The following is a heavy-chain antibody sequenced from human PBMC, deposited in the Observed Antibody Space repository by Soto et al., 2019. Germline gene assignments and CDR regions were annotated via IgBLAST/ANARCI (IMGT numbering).Heavy chain of an antibody. D-gene: IGHD2-21*01. Sequence: SETLSLTCTVSGGSISSGGYYWSWIRQHPGKGLEWIGYIYYSGSTYYNPSLKSRVTISVDTSKDQFSLKLSSVTAADTAVYYCARGASFVVVIGYYFDYWGQGTLVTVSS. J-gene: IGHJ4*02. CDR1: GGSISSGGYY. CDR2: IYYSGST. V-gene: IGHV4-31*03. CDR3: ARGASFVVVIGYYFDY.